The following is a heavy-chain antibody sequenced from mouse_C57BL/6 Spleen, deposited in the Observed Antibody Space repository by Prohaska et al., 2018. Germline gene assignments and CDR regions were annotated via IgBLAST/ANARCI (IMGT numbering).Heavy chain of an antibody. J-gene: IGHJ2*01. D-gene: IGHD1-1*01. CDR2: IDPSDSET. Sequence: QVQLQQPGAELVRPGSSVKLSCKASGYTFTSYWMHWVKQRPIQGLEWIGNIDPSDSETHYNQKFKDKATLTVDKSASTAYMQLSSPTSEDSAVYYCARDGSSSYYFDYWGQGTTLTVSS. CDR1: GYTFTSYW. CDR3: ARDGSSSYYFDY. V-gene: IGHV1-52*01.